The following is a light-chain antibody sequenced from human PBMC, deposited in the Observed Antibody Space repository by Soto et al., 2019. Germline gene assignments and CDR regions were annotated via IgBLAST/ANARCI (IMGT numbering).Light chain of an antibody. V-gene: IGKV3-20*01. J-gene: IGKJ3*01. CDR1: QSVSSSY. Sequence: EIVLTQSPGTLSLSPGEGATLSCRASQSVSSSYLAWYQQKPGQAPRLLIYGPSSRATGIPDRFSGSGSGTDFTITISSLEAEDFAVYYCQQFGTSQFTFGPGTKVDVK. CDR3: QQFGTSQFT. CDR2: GPS.